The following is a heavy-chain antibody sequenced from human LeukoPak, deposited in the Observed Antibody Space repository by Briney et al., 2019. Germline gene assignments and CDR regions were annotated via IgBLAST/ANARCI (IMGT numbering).Heavy chain of an antibody. CDR2: IIPMFGTI. CDR3: ARDRGTSGYDTTRLYDFES. J-gene: IGHJ4*02. CDR1: GYTFTGYF. Sequence: ASVKVSCKASGYTFTGYFMNWVRQAPGQGLEWMGGIIPMFGTISYAQNFQGRVTITADASTSTVFMDVSSLRSEDTALYFCARDRGTSGYDTTRLYDFESWGQGTLVTVSS. D-gene: IGHD5-12*01. V-gene: IGHV1-69*13.